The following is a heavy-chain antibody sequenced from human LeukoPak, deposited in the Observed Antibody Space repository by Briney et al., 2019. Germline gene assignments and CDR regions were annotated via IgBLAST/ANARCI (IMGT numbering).Heavy chain of an antibody. D-gene: IGHD1-26*01. CDR2: INHSGST. J-gene: IGHJ5*02. Sequence: PSETLSLTCAVYGGSFSGYYWSWIRQPPGKGLEWIGEINHSGSTNYNPSLKSRVTISVDTSKNQFSLKLSSVTAADTAVYYCARTTSSESYYFYWFDPWGQGTLVTVSS. CDR1: GGSFSGYY. V-gene: IGHV4-34*01. CDR3: ARTTSSESYYFYWFDP.